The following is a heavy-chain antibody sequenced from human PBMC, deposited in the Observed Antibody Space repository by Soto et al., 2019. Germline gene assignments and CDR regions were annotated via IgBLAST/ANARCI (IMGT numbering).Heavy chain of an antibody. CDR2: INAYNGDK. CDR1: SYTFTSYG. D-gene: IGHD6-13*01. Sequence: ASVKVSCKASSYTFTSYGISWVRQAPGLGLEWMGWINAYNGDKNYAQKFQGRVTMTRDTSISTVYMELSRLRSDDTAVYYCARAAAGTFGSAFDIWGQGTMVTVSS. V-gene: IGHV1-18*01. J-gene: IGHJ3*02. CDR3: ARAAAGTFGSAFDI.